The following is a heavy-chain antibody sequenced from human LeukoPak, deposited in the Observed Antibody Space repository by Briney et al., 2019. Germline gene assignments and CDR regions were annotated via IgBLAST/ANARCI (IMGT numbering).Heavy chain of an antibody. V-gene: IGHV3-23*01. CDR1: GFTFTHYA. CDR3: AKPRHHWTGYYTTPNNYFDP. J-gene: IGHJ5*02. D-gene: IGHD3/OR15-3a*01. CDR2: ISPSGDYT. Sequence: GGSLRLSCEASGFTFTHYAMTSDRQTPGKGLEWVSAISPSGDYTYYADSVKGRLTISRDNSKNTVYLEMNTLRADDTAVYYCAKPRHHWTGYYTTPNNYFDPWGQGTLVTVSS.